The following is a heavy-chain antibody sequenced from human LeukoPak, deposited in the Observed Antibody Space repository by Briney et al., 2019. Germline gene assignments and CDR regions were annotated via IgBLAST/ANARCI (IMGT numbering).Heavy chain of an antibody. V-gene: IGHV3-23*01. CDR1: GSTFTNYA. CDR3: AKEYCSGDNCHSYGMDV. CDR2: ISGRGGSA. J-gene: IGHJ6*02. D-gene: IGHD2-15*01. Sequence: GGSLRLSCAASGSTFTNYAMTWVRQAPGKGPEWVSGISGRGGSAYYAYSVNGRFTISRDNSKNTMYLQMSSLRAEDTAIYYCAKEYCSGDNCHSYGMDVWGQGTTVTVSS.